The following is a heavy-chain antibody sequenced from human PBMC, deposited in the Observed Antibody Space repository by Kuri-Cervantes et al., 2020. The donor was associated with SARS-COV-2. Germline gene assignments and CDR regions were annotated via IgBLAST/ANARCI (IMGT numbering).Heavy chain of an antibody. Sequence: SVKLSCNASGSTFSSYAISWVRQAPGQGLEWMGGIIPIFGTANYAQKFQGRVTITADESTSTAYMELSSLRSEDTAVYYCARAGVAGYSSGWNPYYYYGMDVWGQGTTVTVSS. V-gene: IGHV1-69*13. CDR1: GSTFSSYA. CDR3: ARAGVAGYSSGWNPYYYYGMDV. D-gene: IGHD6-19*01. J-gene: IGHJ6*02. CDR2: IIPIFGTA.